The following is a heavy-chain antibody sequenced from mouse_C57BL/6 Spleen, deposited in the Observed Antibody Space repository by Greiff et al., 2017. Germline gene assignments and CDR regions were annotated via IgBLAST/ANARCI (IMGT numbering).Heavy chain of an antibody. V-gene: IGHV1-55*01. D-gene: IGHD2-1*01. Sequence: QVQLQQSGAELVKPGASVKMSCKASGYTFTSYWITWVKQRPGQVLEWIGDIYPGSGSTNYNEKFKSKATMTVDTSSRTAYMQLSSLTSEDSAVYYCARYYVNYEYYFDYWGQGTTLTVSS. J-gene: IGHJ2*01. CDR3: ARYYVNYEYYFDY. CDR2: IYPGSGST. CDR1: GYTFTSYW.